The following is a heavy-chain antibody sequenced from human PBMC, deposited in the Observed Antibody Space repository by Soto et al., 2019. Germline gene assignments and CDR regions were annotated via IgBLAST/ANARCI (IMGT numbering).Heavy chain of an antibody. J-gene: IGHJ6*02. CDR1: GGSFSGYY. V-gene: IGHV4-34*01. CDR3: ARGRSWYGMDV. CDR2: INHSGST. D-gene: IGHD6-13*01. Sequence: QVQLQQWGAGLLKPSETLSLTCAVYGGSFSGYYWSWIRQPPGKGLEWIGEINHSGSTNYNPSLKTRVTISVDTSNSQFSLRLSSVTAADTAVYYCARGRSWYGMDVWGQGTTVTVSS.